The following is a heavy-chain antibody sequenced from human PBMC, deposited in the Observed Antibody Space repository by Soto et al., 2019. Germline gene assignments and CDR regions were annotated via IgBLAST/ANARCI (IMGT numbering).Heavy chain of an antibody. D-gene: IGHD3-10*01. J-gene: IGHJ4*02. CDR1: GGSISSGGYY. CDR3: ASMVRGVIRLDY. CDR2: IYYSGST. V-gene: IGHV4-31*03. Sequence: KTSETLSLTCTVSGGSISSGGYYWSWIRQHPGKGLEWIGYIYYSGSTYYNPSLKSRVTISVDTSKNQFSLKLSSVTAADTAVYYCASMVRGVIRLDYWGQGTLVTVSS.